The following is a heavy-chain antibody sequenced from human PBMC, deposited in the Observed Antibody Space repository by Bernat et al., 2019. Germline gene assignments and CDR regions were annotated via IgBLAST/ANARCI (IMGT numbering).Heavy chain of an antibody. Sequence: QLQLQESGPGLVKPSETLSLTCTVSGGSISSSSYYWGWIRQPPGKGLEWIGTMYYSGDTNYNPSLKSRVTISVETSKNQFSLKLSSVTAADTAVYYCASKHWDFWSGYPDPNHAFDIWGQGTMVTVSS. V-gene: IGHV4-39*01. D-gene: IGHD3-3*01. CDR2: MYYSGDT. CDR1: GGSISSSSYY. J-gene: IGHJ3*02. CDR3: ASKHWDFWSGYPDPNHAFDI.